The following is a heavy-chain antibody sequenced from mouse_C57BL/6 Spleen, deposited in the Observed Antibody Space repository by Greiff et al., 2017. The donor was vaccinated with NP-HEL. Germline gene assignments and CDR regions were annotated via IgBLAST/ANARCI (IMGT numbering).Heavy chain of an antibody. J-gene: IGHJ3*01. D-gene: IGHD2-1*01. Sequence: VQLQQSGAELVRPGASVKLSCKASGYTFTSYWMHWVKQRPGQGLEWIGEIDPSDSYTNYNQKFKGKATLTVDKSSSTAYMQLSSLTSDDSAFYYCARSAMVKGGFDYWGQGTLVTVSA. CDR2: IDPSDSYT. CDR3: ARSAMVKGGFDY. V-gene: IGHV1-69*02. CDR1: GYTFTSYW.